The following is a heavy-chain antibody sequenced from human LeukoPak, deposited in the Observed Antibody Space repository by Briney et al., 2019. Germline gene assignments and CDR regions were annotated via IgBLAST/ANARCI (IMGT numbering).Heavy chain of an antibody. Sequence: SVKVSCKASGGTFSSYAISWVRQAPGQGLEWMGGIIPIFGTANYAQKFQGRVTITADESTSTAYMELSSLRSEDTAVYYCARDEGFYYDSSGYYYDAFDIWGQGTMVTVSS. CDR2: IIPIFGTA. CDR1: GGTFSSYA. CDR3: ARDEGFYYDSSGYYYDAFDI. V-gene: IGHV1-69*01. D-gene: IGHD3-22*01. J-gene: IGHJ3*02.